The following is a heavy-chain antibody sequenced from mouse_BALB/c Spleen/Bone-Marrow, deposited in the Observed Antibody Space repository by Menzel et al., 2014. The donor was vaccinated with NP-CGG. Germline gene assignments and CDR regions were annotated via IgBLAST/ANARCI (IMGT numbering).Heavy chain of an antibody. Sequence: EVQRVESGGGLVKLGGSLKLSCAASGFTFSSYYMSWVRQTPEKRLELVAAFNSNGGSTYYPDTVKGRFTISRDNAKNTLYLQMSSLKSEDTALYYCARRGWDGYFDYWGQGTTLTVSS. CDR3: ARRGWDGYFDY. CDR1: GFTFSSYY. J-gene: IGHJ2*01. D-gene: IGHD4-1*01. CDR2: FNSNGGST. V-gene: IGHV5-6-2*01.